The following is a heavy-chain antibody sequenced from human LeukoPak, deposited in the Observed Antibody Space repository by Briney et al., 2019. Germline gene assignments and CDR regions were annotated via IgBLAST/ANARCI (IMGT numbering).Heavy chain of an antibody. CDR1: GGSISSGGYY. CDR2: IYHSGST. D-gene: IGHD2-21*01. V-gene: IGHV4-30-2*01. Sequence: TSQTLSLTCTVSGGSISSGGYYWSWIRQPPGKGLEWIGYIYHSGSTYYNPSLKSRVTISVDRSKNQFSLSLSSVTAADTAVYYCARITFVVEGYGMDVWGQGTTVTVSS. J-gene: IGHJ6*02. CDR3: ARITFVVEGYGMDV.